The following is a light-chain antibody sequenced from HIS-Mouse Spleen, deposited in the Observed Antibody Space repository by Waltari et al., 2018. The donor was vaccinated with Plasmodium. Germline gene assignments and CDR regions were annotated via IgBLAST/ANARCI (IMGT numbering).Light chain of an antibody. CDR3: QQYGSYPYT. CDR1: QSVSSSY. Sequence: IVLTQSPATLSSSPGERATLPCRASQSVSSSYLAWYQQKPGQAPRLLIYGASSRATGIPDRFSGSGSGTDFTLTISRLEPEDFAVYYCQQYGSYPYTFGQGTKLEIK. V-gene: IGKV3-20*01. J-gene: IGKJ2*01. CDR2: GAS.